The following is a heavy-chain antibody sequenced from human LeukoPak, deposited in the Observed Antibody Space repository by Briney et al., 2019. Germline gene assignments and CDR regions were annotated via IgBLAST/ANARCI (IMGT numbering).Heavy chain of an antibody. Sequence: GGSLRLSCAASGFTFHDYAMHWVRQAPGKGLEWVSLISWDGGSTYYADSVKGRFTISRDNAKNSLFLQMNSLKTEDTAVYYCARDRAEYGDTGDYWGQGTLVTVSS. CDR2: ISWDGGST. D-gene: IGHD4-17*01. V-gene: IGHV3-43D*03. CDR1: GFTFHDYA. CDR3: ARDRAEYGDTGDY. J-gene: IGHJ4*02.